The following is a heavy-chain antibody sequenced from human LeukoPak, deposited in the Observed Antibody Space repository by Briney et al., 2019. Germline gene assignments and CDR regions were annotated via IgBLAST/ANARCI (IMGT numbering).Heavy chain of an antibody. Sequence: GGSLRLSSAASGFTFTSYSMNWVRQAPGKGLEWVSTISGGGGSTYYADSVKGRFTISRDNSKNTLYLQVNSLRAEDTAVYYCAKGGKWDVTPFDYWGQGTLVTVSS. J-gene: IGHJ4*02. CDR2: ISGGGGST. D-gene: IGHD1-26*01. CDR1: GFTFTSYS. V-gene: IGHV3-23*01. CDR3: AKGGKWDVTPFDY.